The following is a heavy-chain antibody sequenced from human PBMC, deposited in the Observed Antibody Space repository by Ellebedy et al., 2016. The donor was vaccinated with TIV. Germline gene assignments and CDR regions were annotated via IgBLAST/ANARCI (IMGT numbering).Heavy chain of an antibody. CDR1: GFTFSSHA. CDR3: AKVVYKVGGDTGWFDP. Sequence: PGGSLRLSCAASGFTFSSHAMSWVRQAPGKGLEWVSGMSASGGNTYYADSVKGRFTISRDNSKDILYLQMKSLRAEDTAVYFCAKVVYKVGGDTGWFDPWGQGTLVTVSS. CDR2: MSASGGNT. V-gene: IGHV3-23*01. J-gene: IGHJ5*02. D-gene: IGHD2-8*02.